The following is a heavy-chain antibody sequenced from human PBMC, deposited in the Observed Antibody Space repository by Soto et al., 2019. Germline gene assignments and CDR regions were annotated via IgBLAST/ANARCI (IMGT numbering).Heavy chain of an antibody. CDR2: IWYDGSNK. CDR1: GFTFSSYG. V-gene: IGHV3-33*01. J-gene: IGHJ3*02. D-gene: IGHD1-26*01. CDR3: ARDSGGGATLSAFDI. Sequence: QVQLVESGGGVVQPGRSLRLSCAASGFTFSSYGMHWVRQAPGKGLEWVAVIWYDGSNKYYADSVKGRFTISRDNSKKTLYLQMNSLRAEDTAVYYCARDSGGGATLSAFDIWGQGTMVTVSS.